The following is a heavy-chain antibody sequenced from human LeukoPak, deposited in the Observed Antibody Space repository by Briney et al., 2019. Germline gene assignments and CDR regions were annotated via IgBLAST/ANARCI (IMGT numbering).Heavy chain of an antibody. J-gene: IGHJ5*02. CDR2: IYYSGST. Sequence: SETLSLTCTVSGGSISSSSYYWVWIRQPPGKGLEWIGSIYYSGSTYYNPSLKSRVTISVDKSKNQFSLKLSSVTAADTAVYYCARGSRYSSSWYRTKNWFDPWGQGTLVTVSS. CDR3: ARGSRYSSSWYRTKNWFDP. V-gene: IGHV4-39*07. CDR1: GGSISSSSYY. D-gene: IGHD6-13*01.